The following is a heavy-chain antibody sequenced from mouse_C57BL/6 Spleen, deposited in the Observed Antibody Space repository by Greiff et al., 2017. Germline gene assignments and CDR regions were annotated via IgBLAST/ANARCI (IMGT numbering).Heavy chain of an antibody. CDR2: ISSGGSYT. D-gene: IGHD2-3*01. V-gene: IGHV5-6*02. Sequence: EVKLVESGGDLVKPGGSLKLSCAASGFTFSSYGMSWVRQTPDKRLEWVATISSGGSYTYYPDSVKGRFTISRDNAKNTLYLQMGSLKSEDTAMYYCARSGDGYYEGYFDVWGTGTTVTVSS. CDR3: ARSGDGYYEGYFDV. CDR1: GFTFSSYG. J-gene: IGHJ1*03.